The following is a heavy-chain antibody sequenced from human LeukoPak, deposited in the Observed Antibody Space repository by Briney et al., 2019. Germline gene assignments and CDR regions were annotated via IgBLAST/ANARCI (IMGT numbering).Heavy chain of an antibody. Sequence: ETLSLTCSVSGYSISSGYYWGWLRQPPGGGLDWIGRMYHSGSTYYNPSLKSRVTISVDTPKNQFSLKLSSVTAADTAVYYCARDAYSRSSRGPGFDYGGQGTVVSVST. CDR3: ARDAYSRSSRGPGFDY. CDR1: GYSISSGYY. D-gene: IGHD6-13*01. J-gene: IGHJ4*02. CDR2: MYHSGST. V-gene: IGHV4-38-2*02.